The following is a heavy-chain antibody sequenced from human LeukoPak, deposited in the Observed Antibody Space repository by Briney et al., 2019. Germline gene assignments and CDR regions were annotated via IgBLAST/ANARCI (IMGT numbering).Heavy chain of an antibody. CDR3: ARGLYDSSGYYPEDDY. J-gene: IGHJ4*02. CDR2: IIPILGIA. Sequence: SVKVSCKASGGTFSSYAISWVRQAPGQGLEWMGRIIPILGIANYAQKFQGRVTITADKSTSTAYVELSSLRSEDTAVYYCARGLYDSSGYYPEDDYWGQGTLVTVSS. D-gene: IGHD3-22*01. V-gene: IGHV1-69*04. CDR1: GGTFSSYA.